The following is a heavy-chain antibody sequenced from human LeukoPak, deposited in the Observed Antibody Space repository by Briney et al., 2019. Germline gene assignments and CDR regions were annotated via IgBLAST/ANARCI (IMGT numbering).Heavy chain of an antibody. D-gene: IGHD6-19*01. CDR1: GGAIGSSY. V-gene: IGHV4-59*01. Sequence: SETLSLTCTVSGGAIGSSYWSWIRQPPGKGLEWIWYVYSSGNSNYNPSLKSRVTISVDTSKNQLSMEMRSVTDADTAVYYCARGGRRYGAGWYSDYWGQGTLVTVSS. J-gene: IGHJ4*02. CDR2: VYSSGNS. CDR3: ARGGRRYGAGWYSDY.